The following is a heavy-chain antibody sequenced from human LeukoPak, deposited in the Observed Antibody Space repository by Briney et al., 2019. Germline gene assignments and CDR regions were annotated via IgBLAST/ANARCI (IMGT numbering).Heavy chain of an antibody. V-gene: IGHV3-72*01. CDR3: ARIHPYDSSGFHY. Sequence: QPGGSLRLSCAASGFTFSDHYMDWVRQAPGKGLEWVGRTRNKANSYTTEYAASVKGRFTISRDDSKNSLYLQMNSLKTEDTAVYYCARIHPYDSSGFHYWGQGTLVTVSS. CDR2: TRNKANSYTT. D-gene: IGHD3-22*01. J-gene: IGHJ4*02. CDR1: GFTFSDHY.